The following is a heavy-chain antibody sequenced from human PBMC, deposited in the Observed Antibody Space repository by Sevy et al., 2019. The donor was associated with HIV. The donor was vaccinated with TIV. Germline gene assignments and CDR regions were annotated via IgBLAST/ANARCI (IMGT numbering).Heavy chain of an antibody. CDR1: GFTFSSYA. D-gene: IGHD6-13*01. Sequence: GGSLRLSCAASGFTFSSYAMSWVRQAPGKGLEWVSAISGSGGSTYYADSVKGRFTISRDNSKNTLYLQMNSLRAEDTAAYFCAKDPDPLYSSQRWGGYWGQGTLVTVSS. V-gene: IGHV3-23*01. J-gene: IGHJ4*02. CDR2: ISGSGGST. CDR3: AKDPDPLYSSQRWGGY.